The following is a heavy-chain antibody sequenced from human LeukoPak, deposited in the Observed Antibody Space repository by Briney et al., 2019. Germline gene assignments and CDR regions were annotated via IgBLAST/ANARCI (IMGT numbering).Heavy chain of an antibody. CDR1: GYTFTSYG. V-gene: IGHV1-18*01. CDR2: ISTYNGNT. J-gene: IGHJ6*04. Sequence: ASVKVSCKASGYTFTSYGISWVRQAPGQGLEWMGWISTYNGNTNYAQKLQGRVSMTTDTSTSTAYMDLRSLRSDDTAVYYCARVAHAYYYGSGSYPMDVWGKGTTVTISS. D-gene: IGHD3-10*01. CDR3: ARVAHAYYYGSGSYPMDV.